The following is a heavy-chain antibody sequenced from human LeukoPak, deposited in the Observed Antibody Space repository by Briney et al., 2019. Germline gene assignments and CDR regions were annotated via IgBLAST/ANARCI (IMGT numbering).Heavy chain of an antibody. V-gene: IGHV1-69*05. CDR3: ARGLVDSPHFQH. Sequence: SVKVSCKASGGTFSSYVVSWVRQAPGQGLEWMGGIIPIFGTASYAQKFQGRVTISTDESTSTAYMELSSLRSEDTAVYYCARGLVDSPHFQHRGQGTLVTVSS. CDR1: GGTFSSYV. D-gene: IGHD2-2*01. J-gene: IGHJ1*01. CDR2: IIPIFGTA.